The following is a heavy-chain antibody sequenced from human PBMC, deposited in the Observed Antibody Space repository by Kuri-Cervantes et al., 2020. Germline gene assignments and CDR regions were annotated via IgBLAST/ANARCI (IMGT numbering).Heavy chain of an antibody. D-gene: IGHD1-26*01. V-gene: IGHV3-20*04. Sequence: GESLKISCAASGFTFDDYGMSWVRQAPGKGLEWVSGINWNGGSTGYADSVKGRFTISRDNSKNTLYLQMNSLRAEDTAVYYCAKSLTLSFWGSYYAATSGPDWWYWGQGTLVTVSS. CDR3: AKSLTLSFWGSYYAATSGPDWWY. CDR2: INWNGGST. J-gene: IGHJ4*02. CDR1: GFTFDDYG.